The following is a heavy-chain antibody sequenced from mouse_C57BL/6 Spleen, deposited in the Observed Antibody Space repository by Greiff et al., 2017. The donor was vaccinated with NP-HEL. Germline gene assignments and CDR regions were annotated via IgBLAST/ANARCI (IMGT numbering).Heavy chain of an antibody. CDR1: GFTFSSYA. Sequence: EVQVVESGGGLVKPGGSLKLSCAASGFTFSSYAMSWVRQTPEKRLEWVATISDGGSYTYYPDNVKGRFTISRDNAKNNLYLQMSHLKSEDTAMYYCARDRLPYAMDYWGQGTSVTVSS. CDR2: ISDGGSYT. CDR3: ARDRLPYAMDY. V-gene: IGHV5-4*01. J-gene: IGHJ4*01. D-gene: IGHD2-2*01.